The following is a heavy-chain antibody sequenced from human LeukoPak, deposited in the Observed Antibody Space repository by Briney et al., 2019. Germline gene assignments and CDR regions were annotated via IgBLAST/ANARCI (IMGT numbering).Heavy chain of an antibody. CDR1: GFTFSSYA. D-gene: IGHD6-6*01. J-gene: IGHJ4*02. V-gene: IGHV3-23*01. CDR2: ISGSGGST. CDR3: AKGTEYSSSSVSFDY. Sequence: GGSLRLSRAASGFTFSSYAMSWVRQAPGKGLEWVSAISGSGGSTYYADSVKGRFTISRDNSKNTLYLQMNSLRAEDTAVYYCAKGTEYSSSSVSFDYWGQGTLVTVSS.